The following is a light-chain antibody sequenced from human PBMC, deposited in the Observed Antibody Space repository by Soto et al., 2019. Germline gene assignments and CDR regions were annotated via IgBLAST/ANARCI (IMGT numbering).Light chain of an antibody. J-gene: IGKJ5*01. CDR3: QQSYSPPPIT. V-gene: IGKV1-39*01. CDR2: AAS. CDR1: QSIGRF. Sequence: DIQMTQSPSSLSASVGDRVTITCRASQSIGRFLNWYQQKPGKAPALLIYAASSLQSGVPSRFSGSGSGTDFTLTISSLQPEDFATYYRQQSYSPPPITFGQGTRLEIK.